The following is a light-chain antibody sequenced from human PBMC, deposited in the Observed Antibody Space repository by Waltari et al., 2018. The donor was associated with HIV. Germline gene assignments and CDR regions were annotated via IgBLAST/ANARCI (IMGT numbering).Light chain of an antibody. CDR2: GNA. CDR3: QSFDSSLSGWV. J-gene: IGLJ3*02. Sequence: QSVLPQPPYLSEAPWHRVTIYRTGSSSIIRAGYDVHLYQQLPGTAPKLLVYGNANRPSGVPDRCSGSKSGSSASLAITELQTEDEADYYCQSFDSSLSGWVFGGGTRLTVL. V-gene: IGLV1-40*01. CDR1: SSIIRAGYD.